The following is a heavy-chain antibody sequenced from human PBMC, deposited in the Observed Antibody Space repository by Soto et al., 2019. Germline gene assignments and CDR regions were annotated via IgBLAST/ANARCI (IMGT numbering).Heavy chain of an antibody. V-gene: IGHV2-70*04. D-gene: IGHD6-19*01. Sequence: SGPTLVNPTQTLTLTCTFSGFSLSTTGMRVSWIRQPPGKALEWLARIDWDDDKFYTTSLKTRLTISKDTSKNQVVLTMTNMDPVDTATYFCARIPGWLQGFDSWGQGTLVTV. CDR2: IDWDDDK. J-gene: IGHJ4*02. CDR3: ARIPGWLQGFDS. CDR1: GFSLSTTGMR.